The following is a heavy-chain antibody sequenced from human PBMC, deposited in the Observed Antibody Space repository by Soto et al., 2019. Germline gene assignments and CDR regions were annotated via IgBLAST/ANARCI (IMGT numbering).Heavy chain of an antibody. CDR2: IIPIFGAA. Sequence: QVQLVQSGAEVKKPGSSVRVSCKASGGTFNSCAIIWVRQAPGQGLEWMGGIIPIFGAARYAPKFQGRVTITADAATNTAYMELNSLRSEDSAVYFCARELSNPHYYNGSDVWCQGTTVIVSS. CDR3: ARELSNPHYYNGSDV. D-gene: IGHD3-16*02. V-gene: IGHV1-69*01. CDR1: GGTFNSCA. J-gene: IGHJ6*01.